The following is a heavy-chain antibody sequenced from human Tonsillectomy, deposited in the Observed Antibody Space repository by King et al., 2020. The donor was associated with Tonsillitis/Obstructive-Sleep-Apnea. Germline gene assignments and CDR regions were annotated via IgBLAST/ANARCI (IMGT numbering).Heavy chain of an antibody. CDR2: ISWIGGRT. D-gene: IGHD1-7*01. Sequence: VQLVESGGGVIRPGGSLRLSCAASGFTFDDYGMNWVRQAPGKGLEWVSGISWIGGRTGYADSVKGRFTISRDNAKKSLYLQMNSLRAEDSALYPCVRLTGTNAFDIWGQGTKVTVSS. J-gene: IGHJ3*02. CDR1: GFTFDDYG. V-gene: IGHV3-20*01. CDR3: VRLTGTNAFDI.